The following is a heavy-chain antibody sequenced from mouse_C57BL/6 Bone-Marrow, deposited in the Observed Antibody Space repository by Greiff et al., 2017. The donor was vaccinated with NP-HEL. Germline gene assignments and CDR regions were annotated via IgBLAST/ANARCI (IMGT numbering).Heavy chain of an antibody. D-gene: IGHD1-1*01. V-gene: IGHV3-6*01. CDR3: ARQVDGSSPAWFAY. CDR1: GYSITSGYY. CDR2: ISYDGSN. J-gene: IGHJ3*01. Sequence: DVQLQESGPGLVKPSQSLSLTCSVTGYSITSGYYWNWIRQFPGNKLEWMGYISYDGSNNYNPSLKNRISITRDTSKNQFFLKLNSVTTEDTATYYGARQVDGSSPAWFAYWGQGTLVTVSA.